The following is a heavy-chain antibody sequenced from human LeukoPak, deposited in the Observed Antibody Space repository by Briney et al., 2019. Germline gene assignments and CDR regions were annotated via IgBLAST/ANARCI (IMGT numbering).Heavy chain of an antibody. V-gene: IGHV3-15*01. CDR2: IKSKTDGGTT. D-gene: IGHD3-10*01. CDR3: ASQGGLLWFGELSGGMDV. Sequence: GGSLRLSCAASGFIFSNAWMSWVRQAPGKGLEWVGRIKSKTDGGTTDYAVPVKGRFTISRDNSKNTLYLQMNSLRAEDTAVYYCASQGGLLWFGELSGGMDVWGQGTTVTVSS. CDR1: GFIFSNAW. J-gene: IGHJ6*02.